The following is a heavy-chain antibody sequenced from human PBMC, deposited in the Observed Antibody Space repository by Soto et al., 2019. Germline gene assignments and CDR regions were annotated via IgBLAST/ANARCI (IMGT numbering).Heavy chain of an antibody. V-gene: IGHV3-33*01. J-gene: IGHJ6*03. Sequence: QVQLVESGGGVVQPGRSLRLSCAASGFTFSSYGMHWVRQAPGKGLEWVAVIWDDGSNKDYADSVKGRFTISRENSKNTLSLQMNSLLAEDTAVYYCARDLEMRYCSGGSCPACYYYYMDVWGKGTPVTVCS. CDR2: IWDDGSNK. CDR3: ARDLEMRYCSGGSCPACYYYYMDV. CDR1: GFTFSSYG. D-gene: IGHD2-15*01.